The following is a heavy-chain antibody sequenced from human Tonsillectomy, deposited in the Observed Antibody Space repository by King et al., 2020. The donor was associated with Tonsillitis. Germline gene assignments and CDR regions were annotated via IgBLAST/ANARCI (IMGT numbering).Heavy chain of an antibody. CDR1: GGSFSGYY. CDR2: INHSGST. Sequence: VQLQQWGAGLLKPSETLSLTCAVYGGSFSGYYWSWIRQPPGKGLEWIGEINHSGSTNYNPSLKSRVTISVDTSKNQFSLKLSSGTAADTAVYYCARRGGVWGSYRYLDYWGQGTLVTVSS. D-gene: IGHD3-16*02. CDR3: ARRGGVWGSYRYLDY. V-gene: IGHV4-34*01. J-gene: IGHJ4*02.